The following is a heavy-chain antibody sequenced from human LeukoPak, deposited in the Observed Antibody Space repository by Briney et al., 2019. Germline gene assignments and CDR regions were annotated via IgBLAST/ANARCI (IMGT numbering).Heavy chain of an antibody. CDR3: ARESTGSYSGIDY. J-gene: IGHJ4*02. D-gene: IGHD1-26*01. CDR1: GFTFSSYG. V-gene: IGHV3-33*01. Sequence: PGRSLRLPCAASGFTFSSYGIHWVRQAPGKGLEWVAVIWHDGSYKYYADSVKGRFTISRDNSKNMLFLEMNSLRAEDTAVYYCARESTGSYSGIDYWGQGTPVTVSA. CDR2: IWHDGSYK.